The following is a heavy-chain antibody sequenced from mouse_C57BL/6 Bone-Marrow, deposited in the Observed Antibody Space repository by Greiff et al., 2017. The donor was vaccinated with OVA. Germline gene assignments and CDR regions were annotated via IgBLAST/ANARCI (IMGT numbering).Heavy chain of an antibody. D-gene: IGHD6-1*01. V-gene: IGHV1-59*01. Sequence: VQLQQPGAELVRPGTSVKLSCKASGYTFTSYWMHWVKQRPGQGLEWIGVIDPSDSYTNYNQKFKGKATLTVDTSSSTAYMQLGSLTSEDSAVYYCARWQPGFDYWGQGTTLTVSS. CDR2: IDPSDSYT. CDR3: ARWQPGFDY. J-gene: IGHJ2*01. CDR1: GYTFTSYW.